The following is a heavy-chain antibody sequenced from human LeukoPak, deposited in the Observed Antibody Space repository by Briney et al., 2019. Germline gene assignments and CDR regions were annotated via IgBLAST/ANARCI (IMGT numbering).Heavy chain of an antibody. CDR2: IHHSGTT. V-gene: IGHV4-61*01. Sequence: SETLSLTCTVSGGSVSRGSYYWNWTRQPPGKGLEWIGYIHHSGTTNYSPSLKSRVTISVDMSKNQFFLNLTSVTAADTAVYYCARGRLGATYWGQGTLVTVSS. CDR1: GGSVSRGSYY. CDR3: ARGRLGATY. D-gene: IGHD1-26*01. J-gene: IGHJ4*02.